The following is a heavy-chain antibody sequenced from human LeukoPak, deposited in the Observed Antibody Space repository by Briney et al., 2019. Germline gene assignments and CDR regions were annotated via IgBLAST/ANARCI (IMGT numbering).Heavy chain of an antibody. V-gene: IGHV7-4-1*02. CDR3: ASNWYFDF. D-gene: IGHD1-20*01. J-gene: IGHJ4*02. CDR1: GYTFTTYA. CDR2: INTNTGNP. Sequence: ASVKVSCKTSGYTFTTYAISWVRQARGQGLEWMGLINTNTGNPTYAQGFTGRFVFSLDTSVSTAYLQISSLKAEDTAVYYCASNWYFDFWGQGTLVTVSS.